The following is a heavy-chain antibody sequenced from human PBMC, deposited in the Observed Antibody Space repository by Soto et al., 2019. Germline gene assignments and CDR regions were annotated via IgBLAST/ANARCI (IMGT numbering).Heavy chain of an antibody. Sequence: EVQLLESGGGLVQPGGSLRLSCAASGFTFSSYAMSWVHQAPGKGLEWVSAISGSGGSTYYADSVKGRFTISRDNSKNTLYLQMNSLRAEDTAVYYCAKDQGLYDYIWGSTLDAFDIWGQGTMVTVSS. D-gene: IGHD3-16*01. V-gene: IGHV3-23*01. J-gene: IGHJ3*02. CDR1: GFTFSSYA. CDR3: AKDQGLYDYIWGSTLDAFDI. CDR2: ISGSGGST.